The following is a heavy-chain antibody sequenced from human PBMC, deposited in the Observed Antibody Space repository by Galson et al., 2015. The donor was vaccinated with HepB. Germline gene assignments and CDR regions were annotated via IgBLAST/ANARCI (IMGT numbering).Heavy chain of an antibody. D-gene: IGHD2-21*01. CDR3: ARDRGVVVVEVGLAFDI. CDR2: IIPIFGTA. CDR1: GGTFSSYA. V-gene: IGHV1-69*13. J-gene: IGHJ3*02. Sequence: SVKVSCKASGGTFSSYAISWVRQAPGQGLEWMGGIIPIFGTANYAQKFQGRVTITADESTSTAYMELSSLRSEDTAVYYCARDRGVVVVEVGLAFDIWGQGTMVTVSS.